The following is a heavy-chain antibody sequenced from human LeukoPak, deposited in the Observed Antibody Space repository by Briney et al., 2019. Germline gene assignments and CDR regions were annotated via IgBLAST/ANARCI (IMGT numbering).Heavy chain of an antibody. V-gene: IGHV4-61*02. Sequence: PSETLSLTCTVSGGSISSGSYYWRWIRQPAGKGLEWIGRIYTSGSTNYNPSLKSRVTMSVDTSKNQFSLKLSSVTAADTAVYYCARDYYDSSGHFDYWGQGTLVTVSS. J-gene: IGHJ4*02. D-gene: IGHD3-22*01. CDR1: GGSISSGSYY. CDR3: ARDYYDSSGHFDY. CDR2: IYTSGST.